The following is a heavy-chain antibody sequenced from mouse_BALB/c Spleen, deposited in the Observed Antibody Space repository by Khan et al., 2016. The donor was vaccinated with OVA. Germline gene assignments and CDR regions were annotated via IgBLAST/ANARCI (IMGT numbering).Heavy chain of an antibody. Sequence: QVQLKQSGPGLAAPSQSLSISCTISGFSLTNYGVHWIRQPPGKGLEWLAVIWSDGSTTYNSALKSRLTITKYNSQSQAFLKMNSLQTDDTAIYFCARQPYYHYNIMDYWGQGTAVTVSS. V-gene: IGHV2-6-1*01. D-gene: IGHD2-10*01. CDR1: GFSLTNYG. CDR3: ARQPYYHYNIMDY. J-gene: IGHJ4*01. CDR2: IWSDGST.